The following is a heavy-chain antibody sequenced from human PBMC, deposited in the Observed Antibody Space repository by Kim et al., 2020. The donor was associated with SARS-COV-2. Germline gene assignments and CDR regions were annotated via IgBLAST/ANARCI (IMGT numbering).Heavy chain of an antibody. CDR3: ASGYLSRGYCSGGSCYSSLGY. D-gene: IGHD2-15*01. CDR1: GFTFSSYA. CDR2: ISYDGSNK. J-gene: IGHJ4*02. V-gene: IGHV3-30*04. Sequence: GGSLRLSCAASGFTFSSYAMHWVRQAPGKGLEWVAVISYDGSNKYYADSVKGRFTISRDNSKNTLYLQMNSLRAEDTAVYYCASGYLSRGYCSGGSCYSSLGYWGQGTLVTVSS.